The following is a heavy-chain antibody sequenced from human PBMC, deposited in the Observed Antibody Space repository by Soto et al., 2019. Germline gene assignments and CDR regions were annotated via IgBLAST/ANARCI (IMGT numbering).Heavy chain of an antibody. CDR1: GGSISSSSYY. Sequence: PSETLSLTCTVSGGSISSSSYYWGWIRQPPGKGLEWIGSIYYSGSTYYNPSLKSRVTISVDTSKNQFSLKLSSVTAADTAVYYCARSLITIVAEADLGQGTLLTVS. CDR3: ARSLITIVAEAD. CDR2: IYYSGST. V-gene: IGHV4-39*01. D-gene: IGHD3-10*01. J-gene: IGHJ4*02.